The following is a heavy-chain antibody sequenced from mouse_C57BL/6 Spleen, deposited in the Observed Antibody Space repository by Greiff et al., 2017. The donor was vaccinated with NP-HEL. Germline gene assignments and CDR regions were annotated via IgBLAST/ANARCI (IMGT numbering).Heavy chain of an antibody. CDR3: GRDGRSYAMDY. CDR1: GYTFTSYW. CDR2: IHPNSGST. V-gene: IGHV1-64*01. D-gene: IGHD1-2*01. J-gene: IGHJ4*01. Sequence: VQLQQPGAELVKPGASVKLSCKASGYTFTSYWMHWVKQRPGQGLEWIGMIHPNSGSTNYNEKFKSKATLTVDKSSSTAYMQLSSLTSEDCAVYYCGRDGRSYAMDYWGQGTPVTVSS.